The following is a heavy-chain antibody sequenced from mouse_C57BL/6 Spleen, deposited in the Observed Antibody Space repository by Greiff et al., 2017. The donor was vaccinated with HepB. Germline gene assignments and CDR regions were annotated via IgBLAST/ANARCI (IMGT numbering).Heavy chain of an antibody. CDR1: GFTFSSYG. Sequence: EVKLVESGGDLVKPGGSLKLSCAASGFTFSSYGMSWVRQTPDKRLEWVATISSGGSYTYYPHSVKGRFTISRDNAKNTLYLQMSSLKSEDTAMYYCARHSNYDYWGQGTTLTVSS. J-gene: IGHJ2*01. CDR2: ISSGGSYT. CDR3: ARHSNYDY. V-gene: IGHV5-6*02. D-gene: IGHD2-5*01.